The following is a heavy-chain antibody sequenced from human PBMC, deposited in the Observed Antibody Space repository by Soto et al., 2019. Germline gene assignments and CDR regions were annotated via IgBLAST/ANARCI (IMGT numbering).Heavy chain of an antibody. V-gene: IGHV1-2*02. CDR3: ARARVDARGPGMDV. CDR1: GFTFTGYY. CDR2: INPNSGGT. D-gene: IGHD2-15*01. J-gene: IGHJ6*02. Sequence: QVQLVESGGGVVQPGRSLRLSCAASGFTFTGYYMHWVRQAPGQGLEWMGWINPNSGGTNYAQKFQGRVTMTRDTSISTAYMELSRLRSDDTAVYYCARARVDARGPGMDVWGQGTTVTVSS.